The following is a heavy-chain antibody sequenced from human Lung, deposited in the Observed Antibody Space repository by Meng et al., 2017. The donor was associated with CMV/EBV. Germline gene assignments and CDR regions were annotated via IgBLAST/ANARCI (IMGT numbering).Heavy chain of an antibody. D-gene: IGHD3-10*01. CDR3: VIGLAASVIGLTPMDH. J-gene: IGHJ4*02. Sequence: SVXVSXKGSGGTLSSYTVHWARQAPGQGLEWMGGIIPIFGTVKYPQKFQGRVTMTTDESTNTAYLDLSSLRSEDTAVYHCVIGLAASVIGLTPMDHWGQGTLVTFSS. CDR2: IIPIFGTV. CDR1: GGTLSSYT. V-gene: IGHV1-69*05.